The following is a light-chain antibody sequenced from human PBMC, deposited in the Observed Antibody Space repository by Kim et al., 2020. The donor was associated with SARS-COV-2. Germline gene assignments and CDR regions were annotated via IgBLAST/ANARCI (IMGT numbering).Light chain of an antibody. Sequence: LSPGERAHLYCRASQSVSSNYLRWYQQKPGQAPRLLIYGASSRATGIPDRFSGSGSGTDFTLTINRLEPEDFAVYYCQQYAGSLTFGGGTKVDIK. J-gene: IGKJ4*01. CDR3: QQYAGSLT. CDR1: QSVSSNY. CDR2: GAS. V-gene: IGKV3-20*01.